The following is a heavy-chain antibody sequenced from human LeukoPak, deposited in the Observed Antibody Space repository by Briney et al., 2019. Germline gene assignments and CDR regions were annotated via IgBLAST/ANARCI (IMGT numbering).Heavy chain of an antibody. CDR2: ISGTGGST. V-gene: IGHV3-23*01. CDR3: ARDYDILTGPQTPFDY. Sequence: GGSLRLSCAASGFTFSNYAMSWVRQAPGKGLDWVSAISGTGGSTYYADSVKGRFTISRDNSKNTLYLQMNSLRVEDTAVYYCARDYDILTGPQTPFDYWGQGTLVTVSS. J-gene: IGHJ4*02. D-gene: IGHD3-9*01. CDR1: GFTFSNYA.